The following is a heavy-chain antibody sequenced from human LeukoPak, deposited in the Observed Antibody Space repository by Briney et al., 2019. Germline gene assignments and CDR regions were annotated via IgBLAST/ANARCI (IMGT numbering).Heavy chain of an antibody. CDR1: GGSFSGYY. CDR2: INHSGTT. D-gene: IGHD3-16*02. J-gene: IGHJ4*02. Sequence: SETLSLTCAVYGGSFSGYYWSWIRQPPGKGLEWIGEINHSGTTDYNPSLKSRVTISVDTSKNQFPLKLSSVTAADTAVYYCARGWITFGGVITNWGQGTLVTVSS. V-gene: IGHV4-34*01. CDR3: ARGWITFGGVITN.